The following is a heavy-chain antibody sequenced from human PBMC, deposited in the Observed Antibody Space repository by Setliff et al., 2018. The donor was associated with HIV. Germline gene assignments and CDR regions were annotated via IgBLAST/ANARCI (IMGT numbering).Heavy chain of an antibody. V-gene: IGHV3-74*01. J-gene: IGHJ4*02. CDR1: GFSFSSYW. D-gene: IGHD1-26*01. CDR3: VRDGVGTTPFDY. CDR2: INSDGSST. Sequence: GSLRLSCAASGFSFSSYWMHWVRQAPGKGLVWVSRINSDGSSTSYADSVKGRFTISRDNAKNTVYLQMNNLRDEDTAVYFCVRDGVGTTPFDYWGQGSLVTVSS.